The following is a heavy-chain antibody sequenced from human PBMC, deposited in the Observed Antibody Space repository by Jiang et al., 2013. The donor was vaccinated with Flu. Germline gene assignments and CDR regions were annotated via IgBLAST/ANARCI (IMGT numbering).Heavy chain of an antibody. Sequence: GLVKPSETLSLTCTVSGGSISGSSYYWDWVRQPPGKGLEWIGNIYYRGNTYYNPSLKSRVSISVDTSKNQFSLKLKSVTVADTAVYYCAVSPVVVAATGWFDPWGQGTLVTVSS. D-gene: IGHD2-15*01. V-gene: IGHV4-39*07. CDR1: GGSISGSSYY. CDR3: AVSPVVVAATGWFDP. J-gene: IGHJ5*02. CDR2: IYYRGNT.